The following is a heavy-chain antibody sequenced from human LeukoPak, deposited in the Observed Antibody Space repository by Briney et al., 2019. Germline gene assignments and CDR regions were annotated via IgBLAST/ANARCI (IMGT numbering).Heavy chain of an antibody. Sequence: SVQVSCKASGGTFSSYAISWVRQAPGQGLEWMGGIIPIFGTASYGQTFEGRVTITTDESTSTAYMELSSLRSEDTAVYYCARDHCSSTSCQNWFGPWGQGTLVTVSS. J-gene: IGHJ5*02. V-gene: IGHV1-69*05. CDR1: GGTFSSYA. D-gene: IGHD2-2*01. CDR2: IIPIFGTA. CDR3: ARDHCSSTSCQNWFGP.